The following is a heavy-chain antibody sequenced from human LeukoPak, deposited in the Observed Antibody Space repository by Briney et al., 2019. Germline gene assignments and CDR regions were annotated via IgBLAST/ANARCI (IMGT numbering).Heavy chain of an antibody. CDR3: ARWARYSPNGVCYRDNWFAP. V-gene: IGHV4-59*11. CDR2: IGKTGST. J-gene: IGHJ5*02. D-gene: IGHD2-8*01. Sequence: SETLSLTCTVYGSSINSHYWSCIRQPPGRGLEWIGSIGKTGSTNANPSLKSRLTISVETSENQFSLKLSSVTAADTAVYYCARWARYSPNGVCYRDNWFAPWGQGTLVTVSS. CDR1: GSSINSHY.